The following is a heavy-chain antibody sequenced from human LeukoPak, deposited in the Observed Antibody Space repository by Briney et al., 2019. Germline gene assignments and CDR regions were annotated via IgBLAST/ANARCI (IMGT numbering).Heavy chain of an antibody. CDR2: ISSSGSST. CDR3: AKAHNEGLRFPDY. Sequence: PGGSLRLSCSVSGFTFSRYGMYWVRQAPGKGLEYVSAISSSGSSTNYADSVKDRFTISRDNSKNTLFLQMTSLRAEDTAVYYCAKAHNEGLRFPDYWGQGTLVTVSS. CDR1: GFTFSRYG. V-gene: IGHV3-64D*06. J-gene: IGHJ4*02. D-gene: IGHD5-12*01.